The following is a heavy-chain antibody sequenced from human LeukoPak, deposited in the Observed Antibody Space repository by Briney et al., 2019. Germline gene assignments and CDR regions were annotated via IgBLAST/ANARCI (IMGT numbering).Heavy chain of an antibody. J-gene: IGHJ3*02. CDR2: INPDGGNT. V-gene: IGHV1-46*01. CDR3: ARSGFAPAFDI. D-gene: IGHD2-15*01. Sequence: GSSVKVSCKASGGTFSSYAISWVRQAPGQGLEWMGIINPDGGNTDYAQNFQGRVTVTRDTSTTTVYMELSSLRSEDTAVYYCARSGFAPAFDIWGQGTTVIVSS. CDR1: GGTFSSYA.